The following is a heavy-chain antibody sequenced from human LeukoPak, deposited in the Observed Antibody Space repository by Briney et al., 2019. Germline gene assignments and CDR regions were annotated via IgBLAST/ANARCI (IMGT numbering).Heavy chain of an antibody. V-gene: IGHV3-30*03. D-gene: IGHD1-14*01. CDR1: GFTFSSYG. J-gene: IGHJ5*02. Sequence: PGGSLRLSCAASGFTFSSYGMSWVRQAPGKGLEWVAVISYDGSNKYYADSVKGRFTISRDNSKNTLYLQMNSLRAEDTAVYYCARGTNPTSFDPWGQGTLVTVSS. CDR3: ARGTNPTSFDP. CDR2: ISYDGSNK.